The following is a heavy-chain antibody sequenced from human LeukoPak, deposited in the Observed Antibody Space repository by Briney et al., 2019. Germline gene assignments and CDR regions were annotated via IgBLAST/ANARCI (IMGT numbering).Heavy chain of an antibody. D-gene: IGHD5-18*01. Sequence: GGSLRLSCTASGFTFDNYAMIWVRQAPGKGLEWVANIKQDGSEKYYVDSVKGRFTISRDNAKNSLYLQMNSLRAEDTAVYYCARPKGRYSFFDYWGQGTLVTVSS. V-gene: IGHV3-7*01. CDR2: IKQDGSEK. CDR3: ARPKGRYSFFDY. CDR1: GFTFDNYA. J-gene: IGHJ4*02.